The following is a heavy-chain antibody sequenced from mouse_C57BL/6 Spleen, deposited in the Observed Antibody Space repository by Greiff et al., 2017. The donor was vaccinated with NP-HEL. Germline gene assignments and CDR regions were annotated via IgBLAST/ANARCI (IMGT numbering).Heavy chain of an antibody. CDR1: GFTFSDYY. Sequence: EVKLVESEGGLVQPGSSMKLSCTASGFTFSDYYMAWVRQVPEKGLEWVANINYDGSSTYYLDSLKSRFIISRDNAKNILYLQMSSLKSEDTATYYCARDRFLDYWGQGTTLTVSS. CDR3: ARDRFLDY. CDR2: INYDGSST. J-gene: IGHJ2*01. V-gene: IGHV5-16*01.